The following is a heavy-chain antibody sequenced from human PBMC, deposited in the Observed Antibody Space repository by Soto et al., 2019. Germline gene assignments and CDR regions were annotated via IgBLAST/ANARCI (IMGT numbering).Heavy chain of an antibody. CDR3: ARANTDYFDY. J-gene: IGHJ4*02. CDR2: IYYSGST. V-gene: IGHV4-59*01. CDR1: GGSISSYC. Sequence: QVQLQESGPGLVKPSETLSLTCTVSGGSISSYCWSWIRQPPGKGLEWIGYIYYSGSTNYNPSLKSRVTISVDTSKNQFSLKLSSVTAADTAVYYCARANTDYFDYWGQGTLVTVSS.